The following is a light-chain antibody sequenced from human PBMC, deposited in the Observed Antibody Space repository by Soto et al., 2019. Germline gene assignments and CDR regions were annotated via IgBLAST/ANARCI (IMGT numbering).Light chain of an antibody. Sequence: QPVLTQSPSASASLGASVKLTCTLSSGHRTYAIAWHQQQPEKGPRYLMNLNSDGRHTKGDGIPDRFSGSSSGTERYLTIYSLQSEDEADYYCQTWGTGLLVFGGGTKLTVL. CDR2: LNSDGRH. J-gene: IGLJ2*01. CDR3: QTWGTGLLV. CDR1: SGHRTYA. V-gene: IGLV4-69*01.